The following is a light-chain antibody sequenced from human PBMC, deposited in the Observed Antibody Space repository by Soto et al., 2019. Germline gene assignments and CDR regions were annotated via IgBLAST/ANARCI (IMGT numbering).Light chain of an antibody. CDR2: DAY. Sequence: DIQMTQSPSTLSASVGDRVTITCRASQSISRSLAWYQQNPGKAPKLLIFDAYSLESGVPSRFSGSGTGTEVTMAILSVQPDDFATYNCHHYTAFLLIFGPGTTVDNK. CDR1: QSISRS. J-gene: IGKJ3*01. V-gene: IGKV1-5*01. CDR3: HHYTAFLLI.